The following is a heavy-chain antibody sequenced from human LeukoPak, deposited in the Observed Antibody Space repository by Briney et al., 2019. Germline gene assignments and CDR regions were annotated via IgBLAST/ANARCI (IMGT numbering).Heavy chain of an antibody. Sequence: PSESLSLTCTVSGGSISSYYWSWIRQPTGKGLEWMGYIYYSGNTNYNPSLKSRVTISVDTSKNQFSLKLSSVTAADTAVYYCARSVEVTTIFGFDPWGQGTLVTVSS. D-gene: IGHD5-24*01. CDR1: GGSISSYY. J-gene: IGHJ5*02. CDR2: IYYSGNT. CDR3: ARSVEVTTIFGFDP. V-gene: IGHV4-59*08.